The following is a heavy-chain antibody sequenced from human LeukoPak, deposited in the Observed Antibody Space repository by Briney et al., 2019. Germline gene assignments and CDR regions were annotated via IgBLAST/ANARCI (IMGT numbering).Heavy chain of an antibody. CDR2: ISGSGGST. J-gene: IGHJ4*02. D-gene: IGHD6-19*01. CDR3: AKAQWLAEFDY. Sequence: GGSLRLSCEASGFTFSNHAMNWVRQAPGKGLEWVSSISGSGGSTFYADSVKGRFTISRDNSKNTLYLQMNSLRAEDTAVYYCAKAQWLAEFDYWGQGTLVTVSS. CDR1: GFTFSNHA. V-gene: IGHV3-23*01.